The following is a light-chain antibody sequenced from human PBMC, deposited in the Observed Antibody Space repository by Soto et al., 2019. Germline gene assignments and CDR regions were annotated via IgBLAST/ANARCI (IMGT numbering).Light chain of an antibody. CDR1: QSISIW. Sequence: DIRMTQSPSTLSASVGDRVTIPCRASQSISIWLAWYQQKPGKAPKLLIYKASILQTGVPSRFSGSGSGTEFTRTIRSLQPDDFATYYCQHYNTYPWTFGQGTKVE. V-gene: IGKV1-5*03. J-gene: IGKJ1*01. CDR2: KAS. CDR3: QHYNTYPWT.